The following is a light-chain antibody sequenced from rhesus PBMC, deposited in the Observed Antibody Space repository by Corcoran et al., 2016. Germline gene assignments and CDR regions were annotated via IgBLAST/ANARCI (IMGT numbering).Light chain of an antibody. Sequence: DIQMTQSPSSLSASVGDRVTITCRASQGITNDLAWYQQKPGETPKLRIDEASSLQSGIPSRFSGSGSGTDVTLTISSLQSEDFATYYCQHYYSTPYSFGQGTKVEIK. CDR1: QGITND. V-gene: IGKV1-25*01. CDR2: EAS. CDR3: QHYYSTPYS. J-gene: IGKJ2*01.